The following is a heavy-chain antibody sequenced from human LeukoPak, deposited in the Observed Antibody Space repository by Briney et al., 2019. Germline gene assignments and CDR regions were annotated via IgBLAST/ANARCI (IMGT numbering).Heavy chain of an antibody. V-gene: IGHV4-59*01. Sequence: PSETLSLTCTVSGGSISSYYWSWIRQPPGKGLEWIGYIYYSGSTNYNPSLKSRVTISVDTSKNQFSLKLSSVTAADTAVYYCARVDGGVLRYFDWSYGGDWFDPWGQGTLVTVSS. CDR2: IYYSGST. D-gene: IGHD3-9*01. CDR1: GGSISSYY. J-gene: IGHJ5*02. CDR3: ARVDGGVLRYFDWSYGGDWFDP.